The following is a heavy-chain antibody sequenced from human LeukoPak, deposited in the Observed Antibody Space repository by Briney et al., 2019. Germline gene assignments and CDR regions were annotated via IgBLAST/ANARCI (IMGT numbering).Heavy chain of an antibody. CDR3: ARKLMSSRRFEY. CDR1: GFAFNVFG. D-gene: IGHD2-8*01. Sequence: GRSLRLSCEGSGFAFNVFGMHWIRQAPGKGLEWVAFIKSDGVFTNYAEAVKGRFTISRDNSDNTVFLQMESVRPDDTAVYYCARKLMSSRRFEYWGQGTLVTVSS. V-gene: IGHV3-30*19. J-gene: IGHJ4*02. CDR2: IKSDGVFT.